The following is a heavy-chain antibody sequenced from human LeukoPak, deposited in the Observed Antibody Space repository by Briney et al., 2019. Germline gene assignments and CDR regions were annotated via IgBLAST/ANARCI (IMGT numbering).Heavy chain of an antibody. V-gene: IGHV3-23*01. J-gene: IGHJ4*02. D-gene: IGHD3-16*02. Sequence: PGGSLRLSCAASGFTFSSYAMSWVRQAPGKGLEWVSAISGSGGSTYYADSVKGRFTISRDNSKNTLYLQMNSLRAEDTAVYYCAKRMITFGGVIVPFDYWGQGTLVTVSS. CDR1: GFTFSSYA. CDR3: AKRMITFGGVIVPFDY. CDR2: ISGSGGST.